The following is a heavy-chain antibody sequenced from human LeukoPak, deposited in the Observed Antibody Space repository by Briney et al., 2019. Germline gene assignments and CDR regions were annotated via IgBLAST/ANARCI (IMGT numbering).Heavy chain of an antibody. J-gene: IGHJ4*02. V-gene: IGHV4-39*07. Sequence: SETLSLTCTVSSGSIRTSNYYWGWVRQPPGKALEWIGNIFYSGSTYYSPSLKSRVTISVDTSKNQFSLKLSSVTAADTAVYYCASTVPYCSSTSCYTFDYWGQGTLVTVSS. CDR3: ASTVPYCSSTSCYTFDY. CDR1: SGSIRTSNYY. CDR2: IFYSGST. D-gene: IGHD2-2*01.